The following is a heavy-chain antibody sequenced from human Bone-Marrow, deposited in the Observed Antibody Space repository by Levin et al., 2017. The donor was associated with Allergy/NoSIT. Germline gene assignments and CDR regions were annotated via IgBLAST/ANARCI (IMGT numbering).Heavy chain of an antibody. Sequence: RASVKVSCKASGYSFSDFYMHWVRQAPGQGLEWMGRINPNSGSTNYAQKYQGRVTMTRDTSINTAYLQLNSLTSDDTAVYYCTRGGTGSARFDSWGQGTLVTVSS. CDR1: GYSFSDFY. CDR3: TRGGTGSARFDS. V-gene: IGHV1-2*06. D-gene: IGHD1-26*01. CDR2: INPNSGST. J-gene: IGHJ4*02.